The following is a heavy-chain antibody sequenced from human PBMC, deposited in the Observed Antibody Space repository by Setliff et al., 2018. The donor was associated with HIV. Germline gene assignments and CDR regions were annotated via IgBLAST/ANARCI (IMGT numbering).Heavy chain of an antibody. D-gene: IGHD2-15*01. CDR2: IYHSGGT. CDR3: ARHHYSNWFDP. V-gene: IGHV4-38-2*01. J-gene: IGHJ5*02. Sequence: SETLSLTCAVSGYSISSGYYWGWIRQPPGRGLEWIGNIYHSGGTHYNPSLRSRVTISVDTSKNHFSLKLSSVTAADTAVYYCARHHYSNWFDPWGQGTLVTVSS. CDR1: GYSISSGYY.